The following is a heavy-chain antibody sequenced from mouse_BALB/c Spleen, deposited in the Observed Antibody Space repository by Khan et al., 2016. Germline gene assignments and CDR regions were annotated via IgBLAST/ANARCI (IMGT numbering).Heavy chain of an antibody. V-gene: IGHV5-17*02. D-gene: IGHD2-4*01. CDR2: ISRGSSTI. Sequence: EVELVESGGGLVQPGGSRKLSCAASGFTFSSFGMHWVRQAPEKGLEWVAYISRGSSTIYYADTVKGRFTISRDNPKNTLFLQMTSLRSEDTAMYYCVRMRLRTYYYAMDYWGQGTSVTVSS. J-gene: IGHJ4*01. CDR3: VRMRLRTYYYAMDY. CDR1: GFTFSSFG.